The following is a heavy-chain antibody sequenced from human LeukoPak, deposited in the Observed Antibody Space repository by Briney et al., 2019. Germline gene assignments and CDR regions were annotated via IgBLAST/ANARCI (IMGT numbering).Heavy chain of an antibody. J-gene: IGHJ4*02. CDR3: ARVGVGIGIYCDSSGLTDYFDY. V-gene: IGHV3-11*01. CDR2: ISSSGSTI. D-gene: IGHD3-22*01. Sequence: GGSLRLSCAASGFTFSDYYMSWIRQAPGKGLEWVSYISSSGSTIYYADSVKGRFTISRDNAKNSLYLQMNSLRAEDTAVYYCARVGVGIGIYCDSSGLTDYFDYWGQGTLVTVSS. CDR1: GFTFSDYY.